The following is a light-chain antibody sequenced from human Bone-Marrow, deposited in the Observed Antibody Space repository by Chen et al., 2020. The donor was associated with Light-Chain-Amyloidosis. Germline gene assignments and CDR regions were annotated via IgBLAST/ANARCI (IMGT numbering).Light chain of an antibody. V-gene: IGKV3-11*01. CDR1: QSIATY. CDR3: QQRSSWPT. CDR2: DAS. Sequence: EIVLTQSPASLSLAPGERATLSCRASQSIATYLAWFQQRHGQPPRVLMYDASTRATGIPARFSGSGSETDFTLNGSSLEPEDCAVYYCQQRSSWPTFGQGTRVE. J-gene: IGKJ1*01.